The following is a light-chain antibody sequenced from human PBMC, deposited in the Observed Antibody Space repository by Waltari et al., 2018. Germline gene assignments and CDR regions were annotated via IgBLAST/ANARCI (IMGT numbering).Light chain of an antibody. J-gene: IGLJ2*01. V-gene: IGLV7-46*01. CDR2: DTN. CDR3: WLYYSGPWL. Sequence: QAVVTQEPSLTVSPGGTVTLTCVSSSGTVTSGHYPPWFQQKPGEAPKILIYDTNDKFSWTPARFSGSLVGGKAALTLTDAQPEDEAEYFCWLYYSGPWLSGGGTRLTVL. CDR1: SGTVTSGHY.